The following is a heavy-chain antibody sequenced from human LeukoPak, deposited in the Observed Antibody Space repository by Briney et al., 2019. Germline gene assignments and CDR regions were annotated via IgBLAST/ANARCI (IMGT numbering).Heavy chain of an antibody. CDR1: GFTFSSYA. CDR3: ARDTGGFDY. D-gene: IGHD7-27*01. J-gene: IGHJ4*02. Sequence: GGSLRLSCAASGFTFSSYAMHWVRQAPGKGLEYVSAISSNGGSTYYANSVKGRFTISRDNSKNTLYLQMGSLRAEDMAVYYCARDTGGFDYWGQGTLVTVSS. CDR2: ISSNGGST. V-gene: IGHV3-64*01.